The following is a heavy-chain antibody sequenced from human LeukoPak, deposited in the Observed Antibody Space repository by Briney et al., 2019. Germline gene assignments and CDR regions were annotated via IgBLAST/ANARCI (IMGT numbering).Heavy chain of an antibody. CDR1: GGSISSYY. J-gene: IGHJ5*02. D-gene: IGHD2-2*01. CDR3: ARYQLPHNWFDP. V-gene: IGHV4-4*09. CDR2: IYTSGST. Sequence: SDTLSLTCTVSGGSISSYYWSWIRQPPGKGLEWVGYIYTSGSTNYNPSLKSRVTISVDTSKNQFSLKLSSVTAADTAVYYCARYQLPHNWFDPWGQGTLVTVSS.